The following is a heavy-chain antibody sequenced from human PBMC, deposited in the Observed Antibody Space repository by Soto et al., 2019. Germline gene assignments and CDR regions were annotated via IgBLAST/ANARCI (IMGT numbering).Heavy chain of an antibody. J-gene: IGHJ5*02. D-gene: IGHD3-9*01. CDR2: IYYSGST. CDR3: ARELTGYMENWVRWFAP. V-gene: IGHV4-39*07. CDR1: GDSISTSSSYY. Sequence: SEALSLTCTVSGDSISTSSSYYWGWIRQPPGQGLEWIANIYYSGSTYYNPSLKSRCTISVDTSKNQFSLKLSSVTAADTAVDCGARELTGYMENWVRWFAPWGKGTLVSVS.